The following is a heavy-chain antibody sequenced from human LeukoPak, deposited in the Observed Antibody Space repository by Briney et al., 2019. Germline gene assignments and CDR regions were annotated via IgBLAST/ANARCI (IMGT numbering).Heavy chain of an antibody. J-gene: IGHJ4*02. Sequence: GGSLRLSCTVSGFTVSSNSMSWVRQAPGKGLEWVSGINWNGGSTGYADSVKGRFTISRDNAKNSLYLQMNSLRAEDTALYYCARYPHYYDSSGYWLNYWGQGTLVTVSS. CDR3: ARYPHYYDSSGYWLNY. CDR1: GFTVSSNS. V-gene: IGHV3-20*04. CDR2: INWNGGST. D-gene: IGHD3-22*01.